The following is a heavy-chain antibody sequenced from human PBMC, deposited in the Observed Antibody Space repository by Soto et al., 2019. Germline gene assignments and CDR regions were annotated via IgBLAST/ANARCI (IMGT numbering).Heavy chain of an antibody. CDR1: GYTFTSYG. J-gene: IGHJ4*02. Sequence: ASVKVSCKASGYTFTSYGISWVRQAPGQGLEWMGWISAYNGNTNYAQKLQGRVTMTTDTSTSTAYMELRSLISDDTAVYYCAGLLRHSSYDYICGRYRRPQWYYFDAWGQGTPVTVSS. D-gene: IGHD3-16*02. V-gene: IGHV1-18*01. CDR2: ISAYNGNT. CDR3: AGLLRHSSYDYICGRYRRPQWYYFDA.